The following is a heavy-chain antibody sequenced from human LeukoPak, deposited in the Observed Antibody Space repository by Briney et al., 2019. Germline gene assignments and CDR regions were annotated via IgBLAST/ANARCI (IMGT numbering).Heavy chain of an antibody. Sequence: LGESLKISCKGSGYTFTNYWIAWVRQMPGKGLEWVGIFYPANSDTRYSPSFQGQVTMSADKSINTAYLQWSSLKASDTAMYYCARRYDNTGYSDYWGQGTLVTDSS. V-gene: IGHV5-51*01. D-gene: IGHD2-21*01. CDR2: FYPANSDT. J-gene: IGHJ4*02. CDR1: GYTFTNYW. CDR3: ARRYDNTGYSDY.